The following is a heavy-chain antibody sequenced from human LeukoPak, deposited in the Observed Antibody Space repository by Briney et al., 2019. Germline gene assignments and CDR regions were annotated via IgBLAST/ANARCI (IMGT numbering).Heavy chain of an antibody. CDR1: GGSISSYY. D-gene: IGHD4-17*01. V-gene: IGHV4-59*01. CDR2: IYYSGST. Sequence: SETLSLTCTVSGGSISSYYWSWIRQPPGKGLEWIGYIYYSGSTNYNPSLKSRVTISVDTSKNQFSLKLSSVTAADTAVYYCARTIYGSPPKNWGQGTMVTVSS. CDR3: ARTIYGSPPKN. J-gene: IGHJ3*01.